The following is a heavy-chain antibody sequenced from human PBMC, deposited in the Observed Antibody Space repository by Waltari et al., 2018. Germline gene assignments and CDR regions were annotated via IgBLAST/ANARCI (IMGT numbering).Heavy chain of an antibody. V-gene: IGHV1-69*13. CDR1: GGTFSSYA. CDR3: AKEMEGIAAVDAFDI. D-gene: IGHD6-13*01. CDR2: SIPIYGAP. Sequence: QVQVVQSGAEVKKPGSSVRVSCTASGGTFSSYAINCVRQAPGQGLEWMGRSIPIYGAPNYAQRFQGRVTITADKSTRTAYMELSSLTYEDTAMYYCAKEMEGIAAVDAFDIWGQGTMVTVSS. J-gene: IGHJ3*02.